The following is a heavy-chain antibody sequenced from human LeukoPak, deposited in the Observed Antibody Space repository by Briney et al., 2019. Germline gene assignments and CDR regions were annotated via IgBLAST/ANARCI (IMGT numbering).Heavy chain of an antibody. D-gene: IGHD1-14*01. V-gene: IGHV4-31*03. CDR2: MYSGGSA. Sequence: NPSQTLSLTCSVSGGSNSRAGYYWTWIRQHPGEGLELIGYMYSGGSAYYNPSLKSRLTISVDTSKSQFSLTLSSVTTADTAVYYCARGEPGPLTSYLDCWGQGTLVTVSS. CDR1: GGSNSRAGYY. CDR3: ARGEPGPLTSYLDC. J-gene: IGHJ4*02.